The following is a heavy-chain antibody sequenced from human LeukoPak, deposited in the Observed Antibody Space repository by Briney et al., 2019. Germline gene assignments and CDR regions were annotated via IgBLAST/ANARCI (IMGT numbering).Heavy chain of an antibody. CDR3: ARADERGYSYGYYYYYMDV. J-gene: IGHJ6*03. D-gene: IGHD5-18*01. Sequence: ASVKVSCKASGYTFTSYDINWVRQATGQELERMGWMNPNSGNTGYAQKFQGRVTMTRNTSISTAYMELSSLRSEDTAVYYCARADERGYSYGYYYYYMDVWGKGTTVTVSS. V-gene: IGHV1-8*01. CDR2: MNPNSGNT. CDR1: GYTFTSYD.